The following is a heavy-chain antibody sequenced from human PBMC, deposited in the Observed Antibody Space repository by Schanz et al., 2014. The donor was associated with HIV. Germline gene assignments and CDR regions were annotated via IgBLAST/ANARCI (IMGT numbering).Heavy chain of an antibody. V-gene: IGHV3-72*01. J-gene: IGHJ4*02. Sequence: GQLVGSGGGLVKPGGCLRLSCAASGFTFSDPYMDWGRQDPGKGLEWVARSKNKANGYITEYTASVKGRFTISRDDSRNSLYLQMNSLKTEDTAVYFCARWRSGAPSNWGQGTLVTVSS. CDR2: SKNKANGYIT. CDR3: ARWRSGAPSN. D-gene: IGHD3-10*01. CDR1: GFTFSDPY.